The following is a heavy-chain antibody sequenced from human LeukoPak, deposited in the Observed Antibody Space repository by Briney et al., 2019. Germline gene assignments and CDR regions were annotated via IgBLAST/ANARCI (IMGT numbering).Heavy chain of an antibody. D-gene: IGHD1-1*01. V-gene: IGHV1-8*01. Sequence: GASVKVSCKASGYTFTSYDINWVRQATGQGLEWMGWMNPNSGNTGYAQKFQGRVTMTRNTSISTAYMELSSPRSEDTAVYYCARAKRFVRQWGGRNGIGRNWFDPWGQGTLVTVSS. CDR1: GYTFTSYD. CDR2: MNPNSGNT. J-gene: IGHJ5*02. CDR3: ARAKRFVRQWGGRNGIGRNWFDP.